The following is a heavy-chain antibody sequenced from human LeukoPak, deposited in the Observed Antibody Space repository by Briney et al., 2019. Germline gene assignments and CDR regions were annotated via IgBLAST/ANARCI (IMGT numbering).Heavy chain of an antibody. CDR1: GFTFSSYG. D-gene: IGHD3-9*01. CDR3: ATNHPNGGGGRYFDWSPID. J-gene: IGHJ4*02. CDR2: ISYDGSNK. V-gene: IGHV3-30*03. Sequence: GGSLRLSCAASGFTFSSYGMHWVRQARGKGLEWVAVISYDGSNKYYADSVKGRFTISRDNSKNTLYLQMNSLRAEDTAVYYCATNHPNGGGGRYFDWSPIDWGQGALVTVSS.